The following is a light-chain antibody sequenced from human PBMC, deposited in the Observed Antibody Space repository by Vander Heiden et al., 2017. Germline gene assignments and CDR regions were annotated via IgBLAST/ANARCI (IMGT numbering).Light chain of an antibody. Sequence: IRMTQSPSSFSASTGDRVTITCRASRGISSYLAWYQQKPGKAPKLLIYAASTLQSGVPSRFSGSGSGTDFTLTISCLQAEDFATYYCQQYYSYPWTFGQGTKVEIK. CDR2: AAS. V-gene: IGKV1-8*01. CDR1: RGISSY. J-gene: IGKJ1*01. CDR3: QQYYSYPWT.